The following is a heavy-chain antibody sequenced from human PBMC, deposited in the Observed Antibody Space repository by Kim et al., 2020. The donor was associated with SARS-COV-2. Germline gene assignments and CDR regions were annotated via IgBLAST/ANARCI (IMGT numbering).Heavy chain of an antibody. J-gene: IGHJ4*02. Sequence: YNPSLKSRVTITVNTSKIQFPLKLSSVTATDTALYYCARGSYSSSWYVDYWGQGTLVPVSS. CDR3: ARGSYSSSWYVDY. D-gene: IGHD6-13*01. V-gene: IGHV4-31*02.